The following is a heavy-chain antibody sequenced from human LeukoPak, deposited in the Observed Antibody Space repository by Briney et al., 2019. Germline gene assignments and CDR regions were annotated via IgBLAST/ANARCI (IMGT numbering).Heavy chain of an antibody. CDR2: INPNSGGT. V-gene: IGHV1-2*02. CDR1: GYTFTGYY. D-gene: IGHD4-17*01. CDR3: ARGPDYGDYIGY. J-gene: IGHJ4*02. Sequence: ASVKVSCKASGYTFTGYYMHWVRQAPGQGGEWMGWINPNSGGTNYAQKFQGRVTMTRDTSISTAYMELSRLRSDDTAVYYCARGPDYGDYIGYWGQGTLVTVSS.